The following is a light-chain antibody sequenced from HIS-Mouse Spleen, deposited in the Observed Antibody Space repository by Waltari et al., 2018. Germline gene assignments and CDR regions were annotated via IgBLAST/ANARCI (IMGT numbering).Light chain of an antibody. J-gene: IGLJ2*01. CDR2: HVS. V-gene: IGLV2-14*03. CDR1: SSDVGGYNS. CDR3: SSYTSSSFNVV. Sequence: QSALTQPASVSGSPGQSITISCTGTSSDVGGYNSVSWYQQHPGKAPKLLIYHVSKRPSGVSNRFSGSKSGNTASLTISGLQAEDEADYYCSSYTSSSFNVVFGGGTKLTVL.